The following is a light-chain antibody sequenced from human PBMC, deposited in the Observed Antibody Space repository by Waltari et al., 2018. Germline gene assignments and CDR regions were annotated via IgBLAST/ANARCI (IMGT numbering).Light chain of an antibody. Sequence: ETVMTQSPATLSVSPGERATLSCRASQSVSRNLAWYQQKPGQAPRLLIYGASTRATGMPARFSGSGSGTEFTLTISSLQSEDFAVYYCQQNNNWPLTFGGGTKVEIK. CDR1: QSVSRN. CDR2: GAS. V-gene: IGKV3-15*01. CDR3: QQNNNWPLT. J-gene: IGKJ4*01.